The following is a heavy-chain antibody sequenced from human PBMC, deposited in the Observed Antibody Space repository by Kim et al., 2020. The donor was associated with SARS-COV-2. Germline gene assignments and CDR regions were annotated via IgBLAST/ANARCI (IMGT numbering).Heavy chain of an antibody. CDR3: AKADTADYYGMDV. CDR2: ISWDSGSI. CDR1: GFTFDDYA. V-gene: IGHV3-9*01. J-gene: IGHJ6*02. D-gene: IGHD5-18*01. Sequence: GGSLRLSCAASGFTFDDYAMHWVRQAPGKGLEWVSGISWDSGSIGYADSVKGRFTISRDNAKNSLYLQMNSLRAEDTALYYCAKADTADYYGMDVWGQGPTDSVS.